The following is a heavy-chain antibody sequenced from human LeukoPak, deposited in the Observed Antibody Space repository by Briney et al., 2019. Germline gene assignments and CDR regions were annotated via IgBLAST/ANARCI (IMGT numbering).Heavy chain of an antibody. CDR3: SKGLTEWELLVDY. J-gene: IGHJ4*02. CDR2: ISWNSGSI. D-gene: IGHD1-26*01. Sequence: QPGRSLRLSCAASGFTLDDYAMHWVRQAPGKGLEWVSGISWNSGSIGYADSVKGRFTISRDNAKNSLYLQMNSLRAEDTALYYCSKGLTEWELLVDYWGQGTLVTVSS. V-gene: IGHV3-9*01. CDR1: GFTLDDYA.